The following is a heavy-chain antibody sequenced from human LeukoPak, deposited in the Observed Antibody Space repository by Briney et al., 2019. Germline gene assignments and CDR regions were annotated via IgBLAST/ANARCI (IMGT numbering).Heavy chain of an antibody. Sequence: GGSLRLSCAASGFTVSSNYMSWVRQAPGKGLEWVSVIYSGGITYYTDSVKGRFTISRDNSKNSLYLQMNSLRAEDTAVYYCARDPRSYYAFDIWGQGTMVTVSS. CDR2: IYSGGIT. CDR1: GFTVSSNY. D-gene: IGHD3-10*01. CDR3: ARDPRSYYAFDI. J-gene: IGHJ3*02. V-gene: IGHV3-66*01.